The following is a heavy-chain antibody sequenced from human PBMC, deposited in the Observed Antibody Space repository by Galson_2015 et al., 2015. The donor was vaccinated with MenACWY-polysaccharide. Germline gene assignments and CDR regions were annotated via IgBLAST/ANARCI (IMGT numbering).Heavy chain of an antibody. CDR2: TYRGSN. D-gene: IGHD2-15*01. J-gene: IGHJ3*02. CDR1: GDSVSNNHVA. CDR3: ARGACSSFDI. Sequence: ISGDSVSNNHVAWNWIRRSPSRGLEWLGRTYRGSNQYAASMRGRIAINSDTSTNQFSLQLSSVTPEDTGLYYCARGACSSFDIWGQGTMVTVSS. V-gene: IGHV6-1*01.